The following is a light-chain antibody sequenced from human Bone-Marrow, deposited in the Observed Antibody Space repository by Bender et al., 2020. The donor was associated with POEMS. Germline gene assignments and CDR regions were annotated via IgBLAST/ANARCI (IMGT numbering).Light chain of an antibody. J-gene: IGLJ3*02. CDR3: QSYDNSLGGWV. Sequence: QSALTQPASVSGSPGQSITISCTGSSSNTGSGYDINWYQHLPGTAPKLLIYGYNNRPSGVPDRFSGSKSGTSAFLAITGLQAEDEGDYYCQSYDNSLGGWVFGGGTKLTVL. V-gene: IGLV1-40*01. CDR1: SSNTGSGYD. CDR2: GYN.